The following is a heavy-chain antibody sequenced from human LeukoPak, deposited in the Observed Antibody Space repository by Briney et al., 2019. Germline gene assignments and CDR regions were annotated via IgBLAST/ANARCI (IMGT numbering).Heavy chain of an antibody. D-gene: IGHD6-6*01. CDR3: ARVAARPGFDY. Sequence: SETLSLTCTVSDGSITTYYWSWIRQPPGKGLEWIGFIFYSGNTNYNPSLKSRVTISLNTSKTQFSLKLSSVTAADTAVYYCARVAARPGFDYWGQGTLVTVSS. CDR1: DGSITTYY. CDR2: IFYSGNT. J-gene: IGHJ4*02. V-gene: IGHV4-59*12.